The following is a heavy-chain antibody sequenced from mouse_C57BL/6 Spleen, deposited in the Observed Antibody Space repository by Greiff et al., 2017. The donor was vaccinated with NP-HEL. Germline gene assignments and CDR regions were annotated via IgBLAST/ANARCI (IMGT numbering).Heavy chain of an antibody. CDR2: IDPSDSYT. J-gene: IGHJ3*01. D-gene: IGHD3-2*02. CDR3: ARSAAQSEGAY. CDR1: GYTFTSYW. Sequence: VQLQQSGAELVKPGASVKLSCKASGYTFTSYWMQWVKQRPGQGLEWIGEIDPSDSYTNYNQKFKGKATLTVDTSSSTAYMQLSSLTSEDSAVDYCARSAAQSEGAYWGQGTLVTVAA. V-gene: IGHV1-50*01.